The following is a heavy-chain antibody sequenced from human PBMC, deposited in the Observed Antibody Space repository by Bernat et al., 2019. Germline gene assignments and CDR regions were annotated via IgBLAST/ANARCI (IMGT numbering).Heavy chain of an antibody. V-gene: IGHV4-34*01. J-gene: IGHJ4*02. Sequence: QVQLQQWGAGLLKPSETLSLTCAVYGGSFSGYYWSWIRQPPGKGLEWIGEINHSGSTNYTPSLKSRVTISVDTSKNQFSLKLGSVTAADTAVCYCARRPRRSDYYFDYWGQGTLVTVSS. CDR2: INHSGST. CDR1: GGSFSGYY. CDR3: ARRPRRSDYYFDY.